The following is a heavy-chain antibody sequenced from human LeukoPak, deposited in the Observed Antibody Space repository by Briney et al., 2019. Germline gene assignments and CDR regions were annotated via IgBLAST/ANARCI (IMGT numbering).Heavy chain of an antibody. CDR1: GFTFSSYS. CDR3: ARDPSSGYYLYFDY. Sequence: GGSLRLSCAASGFTFSSYSMHWVRQAPGKGLEWVAVISYDGSNKYYADSVKGRFTISRDNSKNTLYLQMNSLRPDDTAVYYCARDPSSGYYLYFDYWGQGTLLTVSS. J-gene: IGHJ4*02. V-gene: IGHV3-30*03. CDR2: ISYDGSNK. D-gene: IGHD3-22*01.